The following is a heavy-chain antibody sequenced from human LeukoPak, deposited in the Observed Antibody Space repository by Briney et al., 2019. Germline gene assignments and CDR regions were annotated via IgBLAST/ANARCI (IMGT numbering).Heavy chain of an antibody. V-gene: IGHV3-21*01. Sequence: GGSLRLSCAASGFTFSGYSMNWVRQAPGKGLEWVSSISSSSSYIYYADSVKGRFTISRDNAKNSLYLQMNSLRAEDTAVYYCARGSIAARLNYFDYWGQGTLVTVSS. CDR3: ARGSIAARLNYFDY. D-gene: IGHD6-6*01. CDR1: GFTFSGYS. J-gene: IGHJ4*02. CDR2: ISSSSSYI.